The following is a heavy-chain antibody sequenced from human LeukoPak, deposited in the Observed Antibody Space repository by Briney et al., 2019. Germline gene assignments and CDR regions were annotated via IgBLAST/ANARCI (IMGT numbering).Heavy chain of an antibody. CDR2: IIPIFGTA. CDR3: ATGPLSSWYSYYFDY. Sequence: ASVKVSCKASGGTFSSYAISWVRQAPGQGLEWMGGIIPIFGTANYAQKFQGRVTITADESTSTAYMELSSLRSEDTAVYYCATGPLSSWYSYYFDYWGQGTLVTVSS. CDR1: GGTFSSYA. V-gene: IGHV1-69*13. D-gene: IGHD6-13*01. J-gene: IGHJ4*02.